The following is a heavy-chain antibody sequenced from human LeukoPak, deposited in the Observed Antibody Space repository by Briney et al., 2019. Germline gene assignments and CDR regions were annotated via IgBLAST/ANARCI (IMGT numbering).Heavy chain of an antibody. J-gene: IGHJ6*03. Sequence: PGGSLRLSCAASGFTFSSYGMHWVRQAPGKGLEWVAFIRYDGSNKYYADSVKGRFTISRDNSKNTLYLQMNSLRAEDTAVYYCARGVLQLVRWAWGYYYYMDVWGKGTTVTISS. D-gene: IGHD6-13*01. CDR3: ARGVLQLVRWAWGYYYYMDV. CDR2: IRYDGSNK. CDR1: GFTFSSYG. V-gene: IGHV3-30*02.